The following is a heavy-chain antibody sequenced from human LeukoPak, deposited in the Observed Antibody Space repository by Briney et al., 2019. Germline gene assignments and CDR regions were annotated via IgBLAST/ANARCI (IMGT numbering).Heavy chain of an antibody. V-gene: IGHV4-39*07. D-gene: IGHD3-16*01. CDR3: ARGGVLKSVDY. Sequence: PSETLSLTCTVSGGSMNINNYYWAWIRQSPGKGLEWLGSIYYTGTTYYNPSLDHRVTISVDTSKNQFSLRLSFVTAADTAVYYCARGGVLKSVDYWGQGTLVAVSS. CDR1: GGSMNINNYY. J-gene: IGHJ4*02. CDR2: IYYTGTT.